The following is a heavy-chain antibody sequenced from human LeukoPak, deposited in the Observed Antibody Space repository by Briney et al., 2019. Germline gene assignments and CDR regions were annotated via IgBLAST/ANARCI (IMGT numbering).Heavy chain of an antibody. CDR3: ARGGYDSSGHDAFDI. D-gene: IGHD3-22*01. V-gene: IGHV4-30-4*01. CDR1: GGSISSGDYY. Sequence: SETPSLTCTVSGGSISSGDYYWSWIRQPPGKGLEWIGYIYYSGSTYYNPSLKSRVTISVDTSKNQFSLKLSSVTAADTAVYYCARGGYDSSGHDAFDIWGQGTMVTVSS. CDR2: IYYSGST. J-gene: IGHJ3*02.